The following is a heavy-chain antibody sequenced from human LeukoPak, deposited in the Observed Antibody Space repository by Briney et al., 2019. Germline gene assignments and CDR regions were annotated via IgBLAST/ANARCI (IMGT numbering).Heavy chain of an antibody. CDR1: GFTFSSYS. V-gene: IGHV3-21*01. Sequence: NTGGSLRLSCAASGFTFSSYSMTWVRQAPGKGLEWVSSISSSSSYIYYADSVKGRFTISRDNAKNSLYLQMNSLRAEDTAVYYCARDSSLRFLEWLFGTSPSDVWGQGTTVTVSS. D-gene: IGHD3-3*01. CDR3: ARDSSLRFLEWLFGTSPSDV. J-gene: IGHJ6*02. CDR2: ISSSSSYI.